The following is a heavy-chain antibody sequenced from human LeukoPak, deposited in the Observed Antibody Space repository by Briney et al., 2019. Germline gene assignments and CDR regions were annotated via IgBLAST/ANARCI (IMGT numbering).Heavy chain of an antibody. V-gene: IGHV3-20*04. D-gene: IGHD3-22*01. Sequence: VGSLRLSCAASAFTFDDYGMSWVRQAPGKGLEWVSGITWNGGSTAYADSVKGRCTISRDNAKNSLFLQVNSLRAEDTALYYCVKSSYDSRGISPTGDFDYWGQGTLVTVSS. CDR3: VKSSYDSRGISPTGDFDY. CDR2: ITWNGGST. CDR1: AFTFDDYG. J-gene: IGHJ4*02.